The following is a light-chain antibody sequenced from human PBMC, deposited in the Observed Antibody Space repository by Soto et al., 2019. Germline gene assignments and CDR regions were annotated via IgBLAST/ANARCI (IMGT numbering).Light chain of an antibody. CDR2: SNN. V-gene: IGLV1-44*01. J-gene: IGLJ2*01. CDR3: AAWDDSLNAVL. CDR1: SSNIGSNA. Sequence: QSVLTQPPSASGTPGQRVTISCSGSSSNIGSNAVNWYHQLPGAAPKLLIYSNNQRPSGVPDRFSGSKSGTSASLAISGLQSEDEADYYCAAWDDSLNAVLFGGGTKVTVL.